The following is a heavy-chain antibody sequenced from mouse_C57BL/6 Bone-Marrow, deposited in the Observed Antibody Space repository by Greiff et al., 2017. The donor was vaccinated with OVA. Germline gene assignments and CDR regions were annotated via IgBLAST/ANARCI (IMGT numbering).Heavy chain of an antibody. CDR2: IHPNSGST. J-gene: IGHJ4*01. D-gene: IGHD1-1*01. CDR1: GYTFTSYW. CDR3: ARHYYGSSVYAMDY. V-gene: IGHV1-64*01. Sequence: VQLQQPGAELVKPGASVKLSCKASGYTFTSYWMHWVKQRPGQGLEWIGMIHPNSGSTNYNEKFKSKATLTVDKSSSTAYMQLSSLTSEDSAVYYCARHYYGSSVYAMDYWGQGTSVTVSS.